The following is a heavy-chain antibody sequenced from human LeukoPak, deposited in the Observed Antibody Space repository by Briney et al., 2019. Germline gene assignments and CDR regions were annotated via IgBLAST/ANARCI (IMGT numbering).Heavy chain of an antibody. V-gene: IGHV3-30-3*02. CDR2: ILYDGSNK. D-gene: IGHD4-17*01. CDR1: GFTFSSYA. CDR3: AKFHQYGDYTSFDP. Sequence: PGGSLRLSCAASGFTFSSYALHWVRQAPGKGLEWVAVILYDGSNKYYADSVKGRFTISRDNSKNTLYLQMNSLRAEDTAVYYCAKFHQYGDYTSFDPWGQGTLVTVSS. J-gene: IGHJ5*02.